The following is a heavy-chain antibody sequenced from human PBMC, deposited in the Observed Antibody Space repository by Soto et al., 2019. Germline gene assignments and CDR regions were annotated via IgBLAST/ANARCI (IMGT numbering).Heavy chain of an antibody. V-gene: IGHV1-8*02. J-gene: IGHJ4*02. CDR3: ERNDSESHYGLGY. CDR1: GYTFTSYD. CDR2: MHPNSGNT. Sequence: QVQLLQSGDEVQKLGASVKVSCKASGYTFTSYDINWVRQATGQCLDWMGWMHPNSGNTGYAQKIQGRVTMTRNTAISTAYVELSSRRSEDSDVYFWERNDSESHYGLGYWGQCSLVTVSS. D-gene: IGHD1-1*01.